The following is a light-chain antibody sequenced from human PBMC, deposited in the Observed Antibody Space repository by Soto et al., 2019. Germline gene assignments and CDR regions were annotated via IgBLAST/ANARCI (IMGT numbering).Light chain of an antibody. V-gene: IGLV2-8*01. CDR1: SSDVGGYNY. J-gene: IGLJ1*01. Sequence: QSALTQPPSASGSFGQSVNISCTGTSSDVGGYNYVSWYQQHPGKAPKLMIYEVSERPSGVPDRFSGSKSGNTASLTVSGLQADDEADYYCSSYSGTNYHYVFGTGTKLTVL. CDR3: SSYSGTNYHYV. CDR2: EVS.